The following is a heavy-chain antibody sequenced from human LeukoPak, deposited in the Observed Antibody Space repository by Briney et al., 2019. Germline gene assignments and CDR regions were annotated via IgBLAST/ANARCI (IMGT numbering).Heavy chain of an antibody. V-gene: IGHV4-59*01. D-gene: IGHD6-13*01. Sequence: SETLSLTCTVSGGSISSYYWSWIRQPLGKGLEWIGYIYYSGSTNYNPSLRSRVTISVDTSKNQFSLKLNSVTAADTAVYYCAGAPPLLYSSSSLGAFDIWGQGTMVTVSS. CDR1: GGSISSYY. J-gene: IGHJ3*02. CDR3: AGAPPLLYSSSSLGAFDI. CDR2: IYYSGST.